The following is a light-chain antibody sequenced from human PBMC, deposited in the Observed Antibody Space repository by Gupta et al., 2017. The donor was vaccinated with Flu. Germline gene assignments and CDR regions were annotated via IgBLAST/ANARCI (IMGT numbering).Light chain of an antibody. Sequence: TVMTQSPATLSVSPGERATLSCWASLSVTTDLAWYQQRPGQAPRLLMYDASTWATGFPARFRGSGSGTEFTLTVSSLQSDDVAFYYCQQDDNWPGTFGEGTKVEI. CDR2: DAS. CDR3: QQDDNWPGT. CDR1: LSVTTD. J-gene: IGKJ1*01. V-gene: IGKV3-15*01.